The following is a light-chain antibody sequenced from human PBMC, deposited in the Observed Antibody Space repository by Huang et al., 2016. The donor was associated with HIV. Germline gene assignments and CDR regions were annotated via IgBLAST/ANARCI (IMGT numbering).Light chain of an antibody. CDR3: QHYNNWPPFT. J-gene: IGKJ3*01. V-gene: IGKV3-15*01. CDR2: GAS. Sequence: EVVMTQSPATLSVSPGERATLSCRASQSVSTKLAWYQHKHGQSPRRLMYGASTRSTGIPARLSGSGSGTEFTLTISSLQSEDFAVYYCQHYNNWPPFTFGPGTKVDIK. CDR1: QSVSTK.